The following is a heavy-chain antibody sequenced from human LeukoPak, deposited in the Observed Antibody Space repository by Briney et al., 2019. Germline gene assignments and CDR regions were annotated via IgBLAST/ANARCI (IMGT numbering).Heavy chain of an antibody. CDR2: IWYDGSDK. D-gene: IGHD2-21*01. Sequence: PGGSLRLSCAVSGYTFSSHGMHWVRQAPGKGLEWVAAIWYDGSDKYYADSVKGRFTISRDNSKNMLYLQMDSLRAEDTALYYCARLWGSVSGYFDYWGQGTLVTVPS. J-gene: IGHJ4*02. CDR1: GYTFSSHG. V-gene: IGHV3-33*01. CDR3: ARLWGSVSGYFDY.